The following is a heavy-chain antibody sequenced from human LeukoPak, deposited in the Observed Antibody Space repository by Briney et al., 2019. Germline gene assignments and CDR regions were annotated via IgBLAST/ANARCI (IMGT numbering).Heavy chain of an antibody. J-gene: IGHJ3*02. CDR1: GGTFSTYA. CDR2: IIPIFGTT. V-gene: IGHV1-69*13. Sequence: SVKVSCKASGGTFSTYAISWVRQAPGQGLEWMGGIIPIFGTTNYAQKFQGRVTITADESTSTAYMELSSLRSEDTAVYYCARDGGSGAFDIWGQGTMVTVSS. D-gene: IGHD3-16*01. CDR3: ARDGGSGAFDI.